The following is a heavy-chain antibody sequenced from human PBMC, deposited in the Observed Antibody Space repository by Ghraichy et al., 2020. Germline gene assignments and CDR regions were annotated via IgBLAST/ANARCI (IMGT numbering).Heavy chain of an antibody. D-gene: IGHD3-22*01. Sequence: SETLSLTCTVSGGSISSYYWSWIRQPPGKGLEWIGYIYTSGSTNYNPSLKSRVTISVDTSKNQFSLKLSSVTAADTAVYYCARLGDSSGYYRPYYYYYGMDVWGQGTTVTVSS. V-gene: IGHV4-4*09. CDR2: IYTSGST. CDR3: ARLGDSSGYYRPYYYYYGMDV. CDR1: GGSISSYY. J-gene: IGHJ6*02.